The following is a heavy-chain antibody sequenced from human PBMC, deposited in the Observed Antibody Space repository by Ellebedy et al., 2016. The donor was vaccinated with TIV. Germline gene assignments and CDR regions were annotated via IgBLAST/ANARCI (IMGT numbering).Heavy chain of an antibody. CDR1: GFTFSTYS. V-gene: IGHV3-48*04. CDR3: ARGGCSATSCLDY. Sequence: GESLKISXAASGFTFSTYSMNWVRQAPGKGLEWVSYISSGSSTIYYADSVKGRFTISRDNAKSTLYLQMDSLRAEDTAVYYCARGGCSATSCLDYWGQGTLVTVSS. J-gene: IGHJ4*02. D-gene: IGHD2-2*01. CDR2: ISSGSSTI.